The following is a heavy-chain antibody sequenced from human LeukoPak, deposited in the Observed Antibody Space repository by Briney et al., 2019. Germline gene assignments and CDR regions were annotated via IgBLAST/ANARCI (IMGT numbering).Heavy chain of an antibody. J-gene: IGHJ4*02. CDR3: ARYYYDSSD. CDR1: GGSIINSNW. D-gene: IGHD3-22*01. CDR2: IDHSGST. V-gene: IGHV4-4*02. Sequence: PSGTLSLTCAVSGGSIINSNWWSWVRQPPGKGLEWIGEIDHSGSTSYNPSLKSRVAMSVDRSQNQFSLRLSTVTAADTAVYYCARYYYDSSDWGQGTLVTVSS.